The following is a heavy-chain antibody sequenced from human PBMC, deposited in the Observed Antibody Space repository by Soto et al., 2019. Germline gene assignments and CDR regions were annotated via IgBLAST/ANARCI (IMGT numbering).Heavy chain of an antibody. V-gene: IGHV3-13*04. D-gene: IGHD6-6*01. CDR3: ARARHLAGITNTWFDY. Sequence: EVQLVESGGALLQPGGSLRLSCAASGFIFSGHDLHWVRQVPGKGLQWVSGIAIAGDTYYSGSVRGRFTISRENAKSSLYLQMNSLRAEDTAVYYCARARHLAGITNTWFDYWGRGTLVSVSS. CDR1: GFIFSGHD. CDR2: IAIAGDT. J-gene: IGHJ4*02.